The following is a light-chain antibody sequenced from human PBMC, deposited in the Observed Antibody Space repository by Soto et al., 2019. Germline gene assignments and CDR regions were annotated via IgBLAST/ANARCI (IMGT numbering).Light chain of an antibody. CDR3: SSYAGSNNWV. Sequence: QSALIQPPSASGSPGQSVTISCTGTSSDVGDYNYVSWYQQHPGKAPKLMIYEVSKRPSGVPDRFSGSKSGNTASLTVSGLQAEDEADYYCSSYAGSNNWVFGGGTKVTVL. V-gene: IGLV2-8*01. J-gene: IGLJ3*02. CDR2: EVS. CDR1: SSDVGDYNY.